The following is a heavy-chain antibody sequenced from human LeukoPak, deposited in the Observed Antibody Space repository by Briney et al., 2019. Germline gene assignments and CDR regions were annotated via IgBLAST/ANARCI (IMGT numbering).Heavy chain of an antibody. CDR2: IIPLLNVP. D-gene: IGHD1-14*01. J-gene: IGHJ4*02. CDR1: GGTFSNYS. Sequence: ASVKVSCEASGGTFSNYSISWVRQAPGQGLEWMGRIIPLLNVPNYAQTFEGRVTITADKSTGTAYMELGRLKSEDTAVYYCARDRPRARYFDYWGQGTLVTVSS. V-gene: IGHV1-69*04. CDR3: ARDRPRARYFDY.